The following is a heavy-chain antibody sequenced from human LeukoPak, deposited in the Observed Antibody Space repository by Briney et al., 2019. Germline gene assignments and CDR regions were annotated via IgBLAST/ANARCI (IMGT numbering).Heavy chain of an antibody. J-gene: IGHJ4*02. D-gene: IGHD2-15*01. Sequence: ASVKVSCKASGYTFTGYYMHWVRQAPGQGLEWMGWINPNSGGTNYAQKFQGRVTMTRDTSISTAYMELSRLRSDDTAVYYCARDCSGGSCYSYYFDYWGQGTLVTVSS. CDR2: INPNSGGT. V-gene: IGHV1-2*02. CDR3: ARDCSGGSCYSYYFDY. CDR1: GYTFTGYY.